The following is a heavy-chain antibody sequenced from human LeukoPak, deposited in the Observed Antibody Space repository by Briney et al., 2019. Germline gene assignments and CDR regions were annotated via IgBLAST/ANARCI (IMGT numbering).Heavy chain of an antibody. J-gene: IGHJ4*02. CDR2: IRSKAYGGTT. Sequence: GGSLRLSCTASGFTFGDYAMSWFRQAPGKGLEWVGFIRSKAYGGTTEYAASVKGRFTISRDDSKSIAYLQMNSLKTEDTAVYYCTSFFLPGYSSGWYSNYWGQGTLVTVSS. V-gene: IGHV3-49*03. CDR1: GFTFGDYA. CDR3: TSFFLPGYSSGWYSNY. D-gene: IGHD6-19*01.